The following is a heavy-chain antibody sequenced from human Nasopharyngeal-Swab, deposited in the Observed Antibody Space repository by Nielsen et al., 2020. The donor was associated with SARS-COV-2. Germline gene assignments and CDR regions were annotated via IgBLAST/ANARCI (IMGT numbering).Heavy chain of an antibody. D-gene: IGHD3-22*01. J-gene: IGHJ4*02. CDR3: ARARIGDYYDSSGLDY. CDR2: ISYDGSNK. Sequence: GESLKISCAASGFTFSSYAMHWVRQAPGKGLEWVAVISYDGSNKYYADSVKGQFTISRDNAKNSLYLQMNSLRAEDTAVYYCARARIGDYYDSSGLDYWGQGTLVTVSS. CDR1: GFTFSSYA. V-gene: IGHV3-30*04.